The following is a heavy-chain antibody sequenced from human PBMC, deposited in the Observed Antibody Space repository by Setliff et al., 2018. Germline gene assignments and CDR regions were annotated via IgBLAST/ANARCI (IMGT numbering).Heavy chain of an antibody. V-gene: IGHV5-51*01. Sequence: PGESLKISCKGSGYTFTSYWIGWVRQMPGKGLEWLGIIYSSDSHTRYSPSFQGQVTISADKSISTAYLQWSSLKASDTAMYYCARALASAGTVYFDYWGQGTLVTVSS. J-gene: IGHJ4*02. CDR2: IYSSDSHT. D-gene: IGHD6-13*01. CDR3: ARALASAGTVYFDY. CDR1: GYTFTSYW.